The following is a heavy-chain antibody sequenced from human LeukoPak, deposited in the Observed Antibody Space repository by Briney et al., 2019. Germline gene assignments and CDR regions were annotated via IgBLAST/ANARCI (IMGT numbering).Heavy chain of an antibody. CDR1: GFTFSSYG. Sequence: GGSLRLSCAASGFTFSSYGMHWVRQAPGKGLEWVAVISYDGSNKYYADSVKGRFTISRDNSKNTLYLQMNSLRAEDTAVYYCAKGPRQWLVTGAFDTWGQGTMVTVSS. CDR2: ISYDGSNK. J-gene: IGHJ3*02. D-gene: IGHD6-19*01. CDR3: AKGPRQWLVTGAFDT. V-gene: IGHV3-30*18.